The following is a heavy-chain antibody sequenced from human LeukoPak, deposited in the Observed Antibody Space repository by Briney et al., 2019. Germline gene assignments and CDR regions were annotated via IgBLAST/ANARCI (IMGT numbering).Heavy chain of an antibody. CDR3: ARRGAGYGTGSYYTTFDY. J-gene: IGHJ4*02. V-gene: IGHV4-59*08. D-gene: IGHD3-10*01. CDR1: GCSISSYY. CDR2: IYYSGST. Sequence: SETLSLTCTVSGCSISSYYWSWIRQPPGKGLEWIGYIYYSGSTNYNPSLKSRVTISVDTSKNQFSLKLSSVTAADTAVYYCARRGAGYGTGSYYTTFDYWGQGTLVTVSS.